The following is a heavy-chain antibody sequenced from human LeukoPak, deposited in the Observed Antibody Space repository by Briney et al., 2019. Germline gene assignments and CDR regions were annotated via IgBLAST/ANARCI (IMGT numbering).Heavy chain of an antibody. V-gene: IGHV1-46*01. CDR3: ARDLGIGWYMFDY. J-gene: IGHJ4*02. D-gene: IGHD6-19*01. CDR1: GYTFTSHY. Sequence: ASVEVSCKASGYTFTSHYVHWVRQAPGQGLEWVGRINPSDGSTSYAQKFQGRVPMTWDTATGTVYMELSSLRSEDTAMYYCARDLGIGWYMFDYWGQGTLVTVSS. CDR2: INPSDGST.